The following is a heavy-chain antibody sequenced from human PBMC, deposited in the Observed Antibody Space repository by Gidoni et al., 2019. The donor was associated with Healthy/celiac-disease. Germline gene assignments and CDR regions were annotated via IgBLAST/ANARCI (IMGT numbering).Heavy chain of an antibody. CDR3: TRVLYPHPKVIYWYFDL. CDR2: IRSNAYGGTT. J-gene: IGHJ2*01. V-gene: IGHV3-49*04. D-gene: IGHD2-8*01. Sequence: EGKLVESGGGLVQQGRSLRLSCTAPGFTFGDYAMSWVRQAPGKGLGWVGFIRSNAYGGTTEYAASVKGRFTISRDDSKSIAYLQMNSLKTEDTAVYYCTRVLYPHPKVIYWYFDLWGRGTLVTVSS. CDR1: GFTFGDYA.